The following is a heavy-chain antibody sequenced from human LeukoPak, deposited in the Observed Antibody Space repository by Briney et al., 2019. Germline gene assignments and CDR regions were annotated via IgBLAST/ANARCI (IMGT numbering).Heavy chain of an antibody. Sequence: PGGSLRLSCAAYGFSFSSTWMTWVRQTPGKGLELVSNINIDGSQRYHAYSVEGRFTISRDNVKNTLYLQMNSLRVEDTAVYYCARDPGWGALDYWGQGALVIVSS. D-gene: IGHD3-16*01. V-gene: IGHV3-7*03. CDR3: ARDPGWGALDY. CDR1: GFSFSSTW. CDR2: INIDGSQR. J-gene: IGHJ4*02.